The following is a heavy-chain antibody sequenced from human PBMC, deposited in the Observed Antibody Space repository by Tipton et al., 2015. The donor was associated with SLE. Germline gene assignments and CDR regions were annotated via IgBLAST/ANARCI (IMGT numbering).Heavy chain of an antibody. CDR1: GFTFSTYG. Sequence: SLRLSCAASGFTFSTYGMHWVRQAPGKGLEWVAVIWYDGSNKYYGDSVKGRFTISRDNSKNTLYLQMNNLRAEDTAIYYCGRGTTMIYDYWGQGTLVTVSS. CDR3: GRGTTMIYDY. J-gene: IGHJ4*02. CDR2: IWYDGSNK. D-gene: IGHD1-1*01. V-gene: IGHV3-33*01.